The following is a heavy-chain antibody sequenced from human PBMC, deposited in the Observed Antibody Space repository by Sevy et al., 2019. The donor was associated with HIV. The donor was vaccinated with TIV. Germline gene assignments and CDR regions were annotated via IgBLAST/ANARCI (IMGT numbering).Heavy chain of an antibody. J-gene: IGHJ5*02. D-gene: IGHD3-3*01. V-gene: IGHV6-1*01. Sequence: QTLSLTCAISGDSVSGDSVACNWIRQSPSRGLEWLGRTYYRSKWYNDYALSVKGRILVSTDTSKNQVSLQLNSVTPEDTAVYYCARAITIFGLTIMLDPWGQGTLVTVSS. CDR2: TYYRSKWYN. CDR1: GDSVSGDSVA. CDR3: ARAITIFGLTIMLDP.